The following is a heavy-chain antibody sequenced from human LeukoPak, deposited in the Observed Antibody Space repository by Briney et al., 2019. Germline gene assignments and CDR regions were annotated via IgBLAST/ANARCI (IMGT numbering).Heavy chain of an antibody. V-gene: IGHV4-59*01. CDR2: ISYSGST. CDR3: ARASGASMVLAYFDL. Sequence: SETLSLTCTVSGGSISNYYWSWIRQPPGKGLEWIGYISYSGSTNYNPSLKSRVTISVDTSKNQFSLKMSSVTAADTAVYYCARASGASMVLAYFDLWGRGTLVTVSS. CDR1: GGSISNYY. J-gene: IGHJ2*01. D-gene: IGHD6-25*01.